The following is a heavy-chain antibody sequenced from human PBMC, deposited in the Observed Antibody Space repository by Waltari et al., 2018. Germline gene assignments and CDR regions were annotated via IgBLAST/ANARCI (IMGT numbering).Heavy chain of an antibody. D-gene: IGHD2-2*01. CDR2: MNPNSGNT. CDR3: ARSRKYCSSTSCYMGY. J-gene: IGHJ4*02. CDR1: GYTFTSYD. V-gene: IGHV1-8*01. Sequence: QVQLVQSGAEVKKPGASVKVSCKASGYTFTSYDINWVRQTTGQGLEWMGWMNPNSGNTGYAQKFQGRVTMTRNTSISTAYMELSSLRSEDTAVYYCARSRKYCSSTSCYMGYWGQGTLVTVSS.